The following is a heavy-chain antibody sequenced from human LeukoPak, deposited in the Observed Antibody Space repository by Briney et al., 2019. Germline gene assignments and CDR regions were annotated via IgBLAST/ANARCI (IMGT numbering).Heavy chain of an antibody. D-gene: IGHD5-18*01. CDR2: IYYSGST. Sequence: PSETLSHTCTVSGGSISSYYWSWIRQPPGKGLEWIGYIYYSGSTNYNPSLKSRVTISVDTSKNQFSLKLSSVTAADTAVYYCARIPAAMDVDYWGQGTLVTVSS. CDR3: ARIPAAMDVDY. J-gene: IGHJ4*02. CDR1: GGSISSYY. V-gene: IGHV4-59*01.